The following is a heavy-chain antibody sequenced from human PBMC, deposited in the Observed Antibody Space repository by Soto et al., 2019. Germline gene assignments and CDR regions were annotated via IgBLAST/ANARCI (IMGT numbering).Heavy chain of an antibody. CDR2: ISSDGSTK. Sequence: QVQLVESGGGVVQPGRSLRLSCAASGFTFSNYVMHWVRQAPGKGLEWVAVISSDGSTKYYTYSMKGRFTISRDNSKDTLYLQMNNLRGGDTAVYYCARQNSGWSYYFDYWGQGTLVTVSS. CDR3: ARQNSGWSYYFDY. J-gene: IGHJ4*02. V-gene: IGHV3-30-3*01. D-gene: IGHD6-19*01. CDR1: GFTFSNYV.